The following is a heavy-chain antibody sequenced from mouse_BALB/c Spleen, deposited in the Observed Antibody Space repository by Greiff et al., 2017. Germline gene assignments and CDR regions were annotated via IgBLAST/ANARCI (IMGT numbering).Heavy chain of an antibody. CDR2: IWSGGST. J-gene: IGHJ2*01. D-gene: IGHD2-4*01. CDR3: ARKRAYDYDFDY. Sequence: VHLVESGPGLVQPSQSLSITCTVSGFSLTSYGVHWVRQSPGKGLEWLGVIWSGGSTDYNAAFISRLSISKDNSKSQVFFKMNSLQANDTAIYYCARKRAYDYDFDYWGQGTTLTVSS. V-gene: IGHV2-2*02. CDR1: GFSLTSYG.